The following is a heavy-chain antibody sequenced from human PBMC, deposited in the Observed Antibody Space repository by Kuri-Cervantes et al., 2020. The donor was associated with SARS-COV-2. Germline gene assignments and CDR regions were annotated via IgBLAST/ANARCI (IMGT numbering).Heavy chain of an antibody. Sequence: GESLKISWAASGFTFSNYGMHWVRQAPGKGLEWVAVISCDGSSKYYADSVKGRFTISRDNSKNTLYLQMNSLRAEDTAVYYCAKALRIVVVRAALGFDYYYGMAVWGQGTTVTVSS. CDR3: AKALRIVVVRAALGFDYYYGMAV. V-gene: IGHV3-30*18. CDR2: ISCDGSSK. J-gene: IGHJ6*02. D-gene: IGHD2-2*01. CDR1: GFTFSNYG.